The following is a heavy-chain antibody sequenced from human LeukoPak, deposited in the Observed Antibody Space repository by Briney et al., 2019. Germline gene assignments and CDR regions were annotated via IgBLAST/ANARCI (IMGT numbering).Heavy chain of an antibody. Sequence: PSETLSLTCTVSGGSISSYYWSWIRQPPGKGLEWIGYIYYSGSTNYNPSLKSRVTISVDTSKNQFSLQLTSVTAADTAVYYCAKDRSSRFSMDWFDPWGQGTLVTVSS. V-gene: IGHV4-59*12. D-gene: IGHD6-13*01. CDR2: IYYSGST. CDR1: GGSISSYY. CDR3: AKDRSSRFSMDWFDP. J-gene: IGHJ5*02.